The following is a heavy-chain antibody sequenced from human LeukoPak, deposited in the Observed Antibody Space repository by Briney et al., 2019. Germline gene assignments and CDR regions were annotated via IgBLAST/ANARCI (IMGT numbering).Heavy chain of an antibody. CDR1: GFTFSSYA. D-gene: IGHD5-24*01. V-gene: IGHV3-23*01. CDR3: AKSSYNRFDY. J-gene: IGHJ4*02. Sequence: PGGSLRLSCAASGFTFSSYAMSWVRQAPGKGLEWVSTISGSDSSTHYADSVKGRFTISRDNSKNTLYLQMNSLRADDTAVYYCAKSSYNRFDYWGQGTLVTVSS. CDR2: ISGSDSST.